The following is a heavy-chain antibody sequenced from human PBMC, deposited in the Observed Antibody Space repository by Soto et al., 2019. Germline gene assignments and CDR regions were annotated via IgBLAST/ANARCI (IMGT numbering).Heavy chain of an antibody. CDR3: AKDPRDKSRGRYFDY. D-gene: IGHD3-10*01. CDR1: GFTFSSYG. J-gene: IGHJ4*02. Sequence: GGSLRLSCAASGFTFSSYGMHWVRQAPGKGLEWVAVISYDGSNKYYADSVKGRFTISRDNSKNTLYLQMNSLRAEDTAVYYCAKDPRDKSRGRYFDYWGQGTLVTVSS. CDR2: ISYDGSNK. V-gene: IGHV3-30*18.